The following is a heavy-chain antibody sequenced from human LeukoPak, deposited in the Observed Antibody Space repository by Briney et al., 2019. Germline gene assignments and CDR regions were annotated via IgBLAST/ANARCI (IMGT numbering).Heavy chain of an antibody. Sequence: ASVKVSCKASGYTFTGYCMHWVRQAPGQGLEWMGWINPNSGGTNYAQKFQGRVTMTRDTSISTAYMELSRLRSDDTAVYYCARQRTVVVPAAIVYWGQGTLVTVSS. J-gene: IGHJ4*02. D-gene: IGHD2-2*01. CDR2: INPNSGGT. CDR1: GYTFTGYC. CDR3: ARQRTVVVPAAIVY. V-gene: IGHV1-2*02.